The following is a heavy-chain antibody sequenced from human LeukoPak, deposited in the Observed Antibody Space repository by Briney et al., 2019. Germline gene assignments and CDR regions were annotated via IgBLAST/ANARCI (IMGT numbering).Heavy chain of an antibody. CDR1: GFTFSSYA. D-gene: IGHD4-17*01. J-gene: IGHJ4*02. V-gene: IGHV3-23*01. CDR3: AKDRSYGDPARVLDY. CDR2: ISGSGGST. Sequence: PGGSLRLSCAASGFTFSSYAMSWVRQAPGKGLEGVSAISGSGGSTYYADSVKGRFTISRDNSKNTLYLQMNSLRAVDTAVYYCAKDRSYGDPARVLDYWGQGTLVTVSS.